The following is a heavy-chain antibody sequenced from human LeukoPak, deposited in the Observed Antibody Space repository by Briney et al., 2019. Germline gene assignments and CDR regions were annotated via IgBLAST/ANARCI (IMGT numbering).Heavy chain of an antibody. CDR2: INHSGST. CDR1: GGSFSGYY. Sequence: SETLSLTCAVYGGSFSGYYWSWIRQPPGKGLEWIGEINHSGSTNYNPSLKSRVTISVDTSKNQFSLKLSSVTAADTAVYYCARDPSGRTFDYWGQGTLVTVSS. J-gene: IGHJ4*02. D-gene: IGHD1-14*01. CDR3: ARDPSGRTFDY. V-gene: IGHV4-34*01.